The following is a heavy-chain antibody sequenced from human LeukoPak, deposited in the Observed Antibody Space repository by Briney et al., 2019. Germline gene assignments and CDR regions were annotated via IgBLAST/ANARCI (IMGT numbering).Heavy chain of an antibody. CDR1: GGSISSGSYY. CDR3: AREGVVVVAATRGTDGYYYMDV. D-gene: IGHD2-15*01. CDR2: IYTSGST. J-gene: IGHJ6*03. V-gene: IGHV4-61*02. Sequence: SETLSLTCTVSGGSISSGSYYWSWIRQPAGKGLEWIGRIYTSGSTNYNPSLKSRVTISVDTSKNQFSPKLSSVTAADTAVYYCAREGVVVVAATRGTDGYYYMDVWGKGTTVTVSS.